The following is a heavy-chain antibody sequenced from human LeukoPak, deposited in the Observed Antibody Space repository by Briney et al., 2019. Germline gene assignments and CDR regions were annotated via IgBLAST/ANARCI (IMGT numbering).Heavy chain of an antibody. V-gene: IGHV3-30*04. CDR3: ARDPYNGSYGDDYYYYMDV. D-gene: IGHD1-26*01. CDR1: GFTFSSYA. CDR2: ISYDGSDK. Sequence: GGSLRLSCAASGFTFSSYAMYWVRQAPGKGLEWVAVISYDGSDKFYADSVKGRFTISRDNAKNSLSLQMNSLRAEDTAVYYCARDPYNGSYGDDYYYYMDVWGKGTTVTISS. J-gene: IGHJ6*03.